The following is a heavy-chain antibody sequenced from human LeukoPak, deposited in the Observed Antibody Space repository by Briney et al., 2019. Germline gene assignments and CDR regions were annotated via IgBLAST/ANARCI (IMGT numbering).Heavy chain of an antibody. CDR2: ISWNSGSI. V-gene: IGHV3-9*01. J-gene: IGHJ5*02. CDR3: AEGRDKYQLLSKNWFDP. Sequence: PGGSLRLSCAASGFTFDDYAMHWVRQAPGKGLEWVSGISWNSGSIGYADSVKGRFTISRDNAKNSLYLQMNSLRAEDTALYYCAEGRDKYQLLSKNWFDPWGQGTLVTVSS. D-gene: IGHD2-2*01. CDR1: GFTFDDYA.